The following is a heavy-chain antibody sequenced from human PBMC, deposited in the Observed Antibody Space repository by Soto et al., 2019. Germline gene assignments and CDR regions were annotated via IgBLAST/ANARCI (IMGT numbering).Heavy chain of an antibody. CDR3: ARGEDTAMVEPYYYYYGMDV. Sequence: SVKVSCKASGGTFSSYAISWVRQAPGQGLEWMGGIIPIFGTANYAQKFQGRVTITADKSTSTAYMELSSLRSEDTAVYYCARGEDTAMVEPYYYYYGMDVWGQGTTVTVSS. CDR2: IIPIFGTA. CDR1: GGTFSSYA. D-gene: IGHD5-18*01. J-gene: IGHJ6*02. V-gene: IGHV1-69*06.